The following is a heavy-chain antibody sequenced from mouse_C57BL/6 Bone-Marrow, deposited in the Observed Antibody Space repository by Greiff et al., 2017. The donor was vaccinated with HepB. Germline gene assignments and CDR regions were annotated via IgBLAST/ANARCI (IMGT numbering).Heavy chain of an antibody. J-gene: IGHJ4*01. CDR1: GFSFNTYA. Sequence: DVKLVESGGGLVQPKGSLKLSCAASGFSFNTYAMNWVRQAPGKGLEWVARIRSKSNNYATYYADSVKDRFTISRDDSESMLYLQMNNLKTEDTAMYYCVRPIYPRGGAMDYWGQGTSVTVSS. CDR2: IRSKSNNYAT. D-gene: IGHD3-3*01. V-gene: IGHV10-1*01. CDR3: VRPIYPRGGAMDY.